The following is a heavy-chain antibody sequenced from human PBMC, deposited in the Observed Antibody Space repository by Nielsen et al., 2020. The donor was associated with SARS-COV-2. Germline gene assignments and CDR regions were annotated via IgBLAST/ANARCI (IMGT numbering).Heavy chain of an antibody. V-gene: IGHV3-48*01. Sequence: GGSLRLSCAASGFTFSSYSMNWVRQAPGKGLEWVSYISSSSSTIYYADSVKGRFTISRDNSKNTLYLQMNSLRAEDTAVYYCANLIVVVPAAIHGMDVWGQGTTVTVSS. J-gene: IGHJ6*02. CDR2: ISSSSSTI. CDR1: GFTFSSYS. CDR3: ANLIVVVPAAIHGMDV. D-gene: IGHD2-2*01.